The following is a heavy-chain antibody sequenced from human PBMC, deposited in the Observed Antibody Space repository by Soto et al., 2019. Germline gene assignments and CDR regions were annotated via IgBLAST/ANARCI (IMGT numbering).Heavy chain of an antibody. Sequence: SQRHSASASGFVLSYYTVRLVRESTRKGLEWVGVVRSETYGGSTEYAASVKGRFRISRDDSESIAYLQMTSLKTEDTAVYYCTRGRGTSGWYADYWGKGILVTVSS. D-gene: IGHD6-13*01. V-gene: IGHV3-49*02. J-gene: IGHJ4*02. CDR3: TRGRGTSGWYADY. CDR2: VRSETYGGST. CDR1: GFVLSYYT.